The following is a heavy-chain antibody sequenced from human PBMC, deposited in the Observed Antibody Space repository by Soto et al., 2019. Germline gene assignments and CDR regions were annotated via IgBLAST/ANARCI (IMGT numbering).Heavy chain of an antibody. CDR3: AGLAGYSRPSYYYYGMDV. CDR2: IDPSDSYT. CDR1: GYSFTSYW. V-gene: IGHV5-10-1*01. Sequence: PGESLKISCKGSGYSFTSYWISWVRQMPGKGLEWMGRIDPSDSYTNYSPSFQGHVTISAGKSISTAYLQWSSLKASDTAMYYCAGLAGYSRPSYYYYGMDVWGQGTTVTVYS. J-gene: IGHJ6*02. D-gene: IGHD6-13*01.